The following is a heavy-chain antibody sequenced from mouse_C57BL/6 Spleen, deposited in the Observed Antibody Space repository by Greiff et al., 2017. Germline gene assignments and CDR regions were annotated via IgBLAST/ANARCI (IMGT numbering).Heavy chain of an antibody. CDR3: ARGGGNYPYDYAMDD. J-gene: IGHJ4*01. CDR1: GYSFTSCYF. Sequence: DVQLVESGPGLVKPSQSLSLTCSVTGYSFTSCYFWNWIRQFPGNKLERVGYISYDGSNNYNPTLKNRISITRDTSKNQFFLKLKAVTTEDTATYYGARGGGNYPYDYAMDDWGQGTSVTVAS. V-gene: IGHV3-6*01. CDR2: ISYDGSN. D-gene: IGHD2-1*01.